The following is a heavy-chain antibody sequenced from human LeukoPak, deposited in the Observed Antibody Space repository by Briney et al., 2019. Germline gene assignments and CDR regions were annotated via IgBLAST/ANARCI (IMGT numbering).Heavy chain of an antibody. V-gene: IGHV4-59*01. D-gene: IGHD3-16*01. CDR3: ARVWDAFDI. J-gene: IGHJ3*02. CDR2: IYCSGST. CDR1: GGSISSYY. Sequence: SETLSLTCTVSGGSISSYYWSWIRQPPGKGLEWIGYIYCSGSTNYNPSLKSRVTISVDTSKNQFSLKLSSVTAADTAVYYCARVWDAFDIWGQGTMVTVSS.